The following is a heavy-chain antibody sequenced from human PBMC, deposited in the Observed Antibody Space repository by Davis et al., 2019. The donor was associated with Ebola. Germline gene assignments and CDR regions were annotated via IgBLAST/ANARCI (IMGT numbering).Heavy chain of an antibody. V-gene: IGHV2-70*04. CDR1: GFSLSARGMR. J-gene: IGHJ3*02. CDR3: ARISDQDTFNI. Sequence: SGPTLVNPTPTLTLTCSFSGFSLSARGMRVSWVRQPPGKALEWLARIDWDDDKFYNTFLKTRLTISKDTSKNQVVLTMTNMDPVDTATYYCARISDQDTFNIWGQGTMVTVSS. CDR2: IDWDDDK.